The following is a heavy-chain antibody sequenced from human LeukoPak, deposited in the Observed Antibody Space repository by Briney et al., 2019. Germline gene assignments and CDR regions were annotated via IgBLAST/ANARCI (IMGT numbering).Heavy chain of an antibody. V-gene: IGHV1-2*02. CDR1: GYTFTGYY. Sequence: ASVKVSCKASGYTFTGYYMHWVRPAPGQGLEWMGWINPNSGGTNYAQKFQGRVTMTRDTSISTAYMELGRLRSDDTAVYYCARVGYYYDSSGYYYGYWGQGTLVTVSS. D-gene: IGHD3-22*01. CDR3: ARVGYYYDSSGYYYGY. J-gene: IGHJ4*02. CDR2: INPNSGGT.